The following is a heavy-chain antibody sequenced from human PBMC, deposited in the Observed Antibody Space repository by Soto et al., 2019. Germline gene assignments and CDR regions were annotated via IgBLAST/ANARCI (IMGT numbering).Heavy chain of an antibody. CDR3: ARIDGDYGHNWFDP. CDR1: GASVSSASYY. CDR2: VYFSGST. D-gene: IGHD4-17*01. J-gene: IGHJ5*02. Sequence: QVQLKESGPGLLKPSETLSLTCTVSGASVSSASYYWAWLRQPPGRGLEWIGSVYFSGSTSYLPSLKSRVTVSLDTSKNQFSLNLASVTASDSAVYYCARIDGDYGHNWFDPWGQGTLVIVSP. V-gene: IGHV4-61*01.